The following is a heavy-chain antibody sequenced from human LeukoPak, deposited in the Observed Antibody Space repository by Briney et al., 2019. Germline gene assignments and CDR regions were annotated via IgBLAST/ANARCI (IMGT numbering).Heavy chain of an antibody. CDR1: GYTFTNYA. V-gene: IGHV7-4-1*02. CDR3: ARVGRPFYYYYLDV. D-gene: IGHD6-6*01. CDR2: MNTNTGNP. Sequence: ASVKLSCKASGYTFTNYAMNWVPQAAGQGLEWRGWMNTNTGNPTYAQGFTGRFIFSFDTSVSTAYLQISRLKAEDTAIHYCARVGRPFYYYYLDVWGKGTTVTVSS. J-gene: IGHJ6*03.